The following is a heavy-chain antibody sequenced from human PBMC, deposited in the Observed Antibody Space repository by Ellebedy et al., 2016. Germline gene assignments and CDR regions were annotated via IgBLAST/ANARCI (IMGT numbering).Heavy chain of an antibody. J-gene: IGHJ4*02. V-gene: IGHV3-9*01. CDR1: GFTFDDYA. Sequence: SLKISXAASGFTFDDYAMHWVRQAPGKGLEWVSGISWNSGSIGYADSVKGRFTISRDNAKNSLYLQMNSLRAEDTALYYCANGVGIGLLGYFDYWGQGTLVTVSS. CDR2: ISWNSGSI. D-gene: IGHD7-27*01. CDR3: ANGVGIGLLGYFDY.